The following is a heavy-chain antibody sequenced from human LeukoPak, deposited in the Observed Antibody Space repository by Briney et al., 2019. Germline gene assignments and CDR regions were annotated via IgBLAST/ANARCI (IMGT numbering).Heavy chain of an antibody. D-gene: IGHD3-16*02. CDR3: AHSYVWGSYRPPDAFDI. J-gene: IGHJ3*02. CDR2: IYWDDDK. Sequence: SSPTLVKPTQTLTLTCTFSGFSLSTSGVGVGWIRQPPGKALEWLALIYWDDDKRYSPSLKSRLTITKDTSKNQVVLTMTNMDPVDTATYYCAHSYVWGSYRPPDAFDIWGQGTMVTVSS. CDR1: GFSLSTSGVG. V-gene: IGHV2-5*02.